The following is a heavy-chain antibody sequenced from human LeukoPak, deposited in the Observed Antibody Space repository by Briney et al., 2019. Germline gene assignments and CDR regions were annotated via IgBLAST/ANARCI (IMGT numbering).Heavy chain of an antibody. CDR2: IYTSGGT. D-gene: IGHD6-6*01. Sequence: PEALSLTCAVSGDSISSYYWSWIRQLPGKGLEWIGYIYTSGGTNYIPSLKGRVTISIDTSKDQFSLKLSSVTAADSAVYYCAKLTRLSTSPDRYYLDYWGQGTLVTVSS. CDR1: GDSISSYY. J-gene: IGHJ4*02. V-gene: IGHV4-4*09. CDR3: AKLTRLSTSPDRYYLDY.